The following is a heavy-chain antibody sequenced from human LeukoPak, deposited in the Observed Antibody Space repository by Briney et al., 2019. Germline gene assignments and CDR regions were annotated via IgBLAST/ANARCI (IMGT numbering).Heavy chain of an antibody. CDR1: GYTFTSYG. V-gene: IGHV1-18*01. D-gene: IGHD1-26*01. Sequence: ASVKVSCKASGYTFTSYGISWVRQAPGQGREWMGWIIAYNGNTNYAQKLQGRVTMSTDTSTSTAYMELRSLRSDDTAVYYCARLAEWADYFDYWGQGTLVTVSP. CDR2: IIAYNGNT. CDR3: ARLAEWADYFDY. J-gene: IGHJ4*02.